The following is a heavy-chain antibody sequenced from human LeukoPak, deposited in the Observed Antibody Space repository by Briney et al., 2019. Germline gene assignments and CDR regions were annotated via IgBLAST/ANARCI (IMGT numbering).Heavy chain of an antibody. J-gene: IGHJ4*02. V-gene: IGHV1-2*02. CDR3: ARDGSGSGWYFFDY. CDR2: MNPNSGAT. CDR1: GYTFSGYY. Sequence: ASVKVSCKTSGYTFSGYYMHWVRQAPGQGLEWMGLMNPNSGATNYEQKFQGRVSLTKDMSISTAYLELTSVTSDDTAAYFCARDGSGSGWYFFDYWGQGTLVTVSS. D-gene: IGHD6-19*01.